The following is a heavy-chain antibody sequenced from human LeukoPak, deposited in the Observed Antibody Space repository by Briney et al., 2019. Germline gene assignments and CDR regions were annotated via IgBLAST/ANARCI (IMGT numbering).Heavy chain of an antibody. CDR1: GYTFTSYG. CDR2: ISAYNGNT. J-gene: IGHJ4*02. V-gene: IGHV1-18*01. Sequence: ASVKVSCKASGYTFTSYGISWVRQAPGQGLEWMGWISAYNGNTNYAQKLQGRVTMTTDTSTSTAYMELRSLRSDDTAVYYCARVNRPSPYNYDSSGYYGYWGQGTLVTVSS. D-gene: IGHD3-22*01. CDR3: ARVNRPSPYNYDSSGYYGY.